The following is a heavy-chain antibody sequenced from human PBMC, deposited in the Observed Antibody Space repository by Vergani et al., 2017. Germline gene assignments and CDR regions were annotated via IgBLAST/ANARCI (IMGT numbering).Heavy chain of an antibody. J-gene: IGHJ6*02. CDR1: GFTFSSYG. V-gene: IGHV3-30*18. CDR2: ISYDGSNK. D-gene: IGHD2-15*01. Sequence: QVQLVESGGGVVQPGRSLRLSCAASGFTFSSYGMHWVRQAPGKGLEWVAVISYDGSNKSYADSVKGRFTISRDNSKNTLYLQMNSLRAEDTAVYYCAKDQYCSGGSCYSGPGYYYYYGMDVWGQGTTVTVSS. CDR3: AKDQYCSGGSCYSGPGYYYYYGMDV.